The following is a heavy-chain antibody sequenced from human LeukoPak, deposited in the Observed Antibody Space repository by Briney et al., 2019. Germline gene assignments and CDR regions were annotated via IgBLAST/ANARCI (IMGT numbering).Heavy chain of an antibody. D-gene: IGHD3-22*01. V-gene: IGHV4-34*01. CDR2: INHSGST. CDR1: GGSFSAYY. J-gene: IGHJ4*02. Sequence: PSETLSLTCAVYGGSFSAYYWSWIRQPPGKGLEWVGEINHSGSTNYNPSLKSRVTISVDTSKNQFSLKLNSVTAADTAVYYCARAQPLDSSGYYYDFDCWGQGTLVTVSS. CDR3: ARAQPLDSSGYYYDFDC.